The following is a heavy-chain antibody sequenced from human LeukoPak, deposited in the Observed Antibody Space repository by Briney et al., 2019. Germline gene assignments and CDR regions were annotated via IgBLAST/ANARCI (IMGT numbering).Heavy chain of an antibody. CDR3: ARDRRPSVYGGLDN. J-gene: IGHJ4*02. V-gene: IGHV3-11*04. CDR2: IGGSGTPI. Sequence: GGSLRLSCAASGSTFSDHYMSWIRQAPGKGLEWVSYIGGSGTPIYYADSVKGRFTVSRDNAKNSLFLQMDSLRAEDTAVYYCARDRRPSVYGGLDNWGQGTLVTVSS. D-gene: IGHD4/OR15-4a*01. CDR1: GSTFSDHY.